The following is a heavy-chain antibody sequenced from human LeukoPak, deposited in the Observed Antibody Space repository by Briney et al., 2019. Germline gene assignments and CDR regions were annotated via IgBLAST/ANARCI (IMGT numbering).Heavy chain of an antibody. CDR3: ARDAERAADHNSMEFQH. V-gene: IGHV3-7*03. CDR1: GFTFSSYW. J-gene: IGHJ1*01. D-gene: IGHD6-13*01. Sequence: PGGSLRLSCAASGFTFSSYWMSWVRQAPGKGLEWVANIKQDGSEKYYADSVKGRFTISRDNSKNTLYLQMNSLRAEDTAVYYCARDAERAADHNSMEFQHWGQGTLVTVSS. CDR2: IKQDGSEK.